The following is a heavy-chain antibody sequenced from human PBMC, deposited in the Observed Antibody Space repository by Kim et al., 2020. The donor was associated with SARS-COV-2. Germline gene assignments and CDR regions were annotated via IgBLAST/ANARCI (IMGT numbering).Heavy chain of an antibody. CDR3: ARGRLLWWGFDY. V-gene: IGHV4-61*01. D-gene: IGHD2-21*01. CDR1: GGSVSSGSYY. Sequence: SETLSLTCTVSGGSVSSGSYYWSWIRQPPGKGLEWIGYIYYSGSTNYNSSLKSRVTISVDTSKNQFSLKRSSVTAADTAGDDCARGRLLWWGFDYWGQGT. J-gene: IGHJ4*02. CDR2: IYYSGST.